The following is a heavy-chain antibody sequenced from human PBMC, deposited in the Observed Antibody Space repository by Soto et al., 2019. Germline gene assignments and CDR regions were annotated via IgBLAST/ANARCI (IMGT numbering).Heavy chain of an antibody. CDR3: VSLSAVAGTDYYYYGMDV. CDR2: ISSNGGST. J-gene: IGHJ6*02. CDR1: GFTFSRYA. Sequence: GSLRLSCSASGFTFSRYAMHWVRQSPGKGLEYVSAISSNGGSTYYADSVKGRFTISRDNSKNTLYLQMSSLSAEDTAVYYCVSLSAVAGTDYYYYGMDVWGQGTTVTVSS. D-gene: IGHD6-13*01. V-gene: IGHV3-64D*06.